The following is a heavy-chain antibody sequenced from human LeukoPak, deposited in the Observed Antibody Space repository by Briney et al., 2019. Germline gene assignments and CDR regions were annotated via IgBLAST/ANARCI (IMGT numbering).Heavy chain of an antibody. J-gene: IGHJ4*02. CDR3: AREGNKWLSPYFDY. CDR2: INHSGST. CDR1: GGSFSGYY. V-gene: IGHV4-34*01. D-gene: IGHD3-22*01. Sequence: SETLSLTCAVYGGSFSGYYWSWIRQPPGQGLEWIGEINHSGSTNYNPSLKSRVTISVDTSKNEFSLKLSSVTAADTGVYYCAREGNKWLSPYFDYWGQGSLVTVSS.